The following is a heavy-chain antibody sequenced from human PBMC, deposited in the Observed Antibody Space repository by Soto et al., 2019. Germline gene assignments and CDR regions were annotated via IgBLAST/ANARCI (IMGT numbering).Heavy chain of an antibody. Sequence: QVHLVQSGAEVKKPGASVKVSCKGSGYTFTSYGITWVRQAPGQGLEWMGWISAHTNNTNYAQKLQGRGTVTTDTSTSTAYMELRSLRSDDTAVYYCARGRYGDYWGQGTLVTVSS. D-gene: IGHD4-17*01. V-gene: IGHV1-18*01. CDR2: ISAHTNNT. CDR3: ARGRYGDY. J-gene: IGHJ4*02. CDR1: GYTFTSYG.